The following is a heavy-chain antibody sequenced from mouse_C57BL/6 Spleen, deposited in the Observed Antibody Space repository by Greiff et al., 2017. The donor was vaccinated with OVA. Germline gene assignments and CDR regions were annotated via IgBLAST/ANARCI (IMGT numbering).Heavy chain of an antibody. V-gene: IGHV1-50*01. J-gene: IGHJ2*01. Sequence: QVQLQQSGAELVKPGASVKLSCKASGYTFTSYWMQWVKQRPGQGLEWIGEIDPSDSYTNYNQKFKGKATLTVDTSSSTAYMQLSSLTSEDSAVYYCANYGSTPYYFDYWGQGTTLTVSS. CDR1: GYTFTSYW. CDR2: IDPSDSYT. D-gene: IGHD1-1*01. CDR3: ANYGSTPYYFDY.